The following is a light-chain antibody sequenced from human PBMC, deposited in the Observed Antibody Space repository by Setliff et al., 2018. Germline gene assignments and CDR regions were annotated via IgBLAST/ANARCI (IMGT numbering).Light chain of an antibody. CDR2: GVS. Sequence: HSALTQPASVSGSPGQSITISCSGTSSDVGSYDLVSWYQQHPGKAPKLIIYGVSDRPSGVSSRFSGSKSGNTAYLTISGLQTEDEAEYYCNAYASDTTYVFGSGTRSPS. J-gene: IGLJ1*01. V-gene: IGLV2-14*03. CDR1: SSDVGSYDL. CDR3: NAYASDTTYV.